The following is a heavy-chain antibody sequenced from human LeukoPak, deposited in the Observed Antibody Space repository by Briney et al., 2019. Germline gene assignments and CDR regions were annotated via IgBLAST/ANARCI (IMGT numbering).Heavy chain of an antibody. Sequence: GGSLRLSCAASGFTFSSYSMNWVRQAPGKGLEWVSYISSSSSTIYYADSVKGRFTISRDNAKNSLYLQLNSLRAEDTAVYYCARGSNYYDSSGYPPFDYWGQGTLVTVSS. V-gene: IGHV3-48*01. D-gene: IGHD3-22*01. CDR2: ISSSSSTI. CDR1: GFTFSSYS. J-gene: IGHJ4*02. CDR3: ARGSNYYDSSGYPPFDY.